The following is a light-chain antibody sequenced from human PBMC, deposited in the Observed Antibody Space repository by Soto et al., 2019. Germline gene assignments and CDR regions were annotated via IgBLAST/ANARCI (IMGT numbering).Light chain of an antibody. V-gene: IGKV3-20*01. CDR2: GAS. J-gene: IGKJ2*01. CDR1: QSVSSSY. CDR3: QQYGISPYT. Sequence: EIVLTQSPGTLSLSPGESATLSCRASQSVSSSYLAWYQQKPGQAPRLLIYGASSRATGIPDRFSASGSGTDFTLSISRLEPEDFAVFYCQQYGISPYTFRQGTKLEMK.